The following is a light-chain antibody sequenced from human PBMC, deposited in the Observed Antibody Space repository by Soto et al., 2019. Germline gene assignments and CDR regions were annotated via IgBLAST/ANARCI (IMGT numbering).Light chain of an antibody. CDR3: QQYHNAGSP. V-gene: IGKV3-15*01. Sequence: IVMTQSPATLSVFTGGRASLSCRASQSVSNNLAWYQKKPGQAPRLLIYGASTRAAGISVRFSGSGSGTEFTLIISSLQSDDSADYYRQQYHNAGSPFGHGTKVEI. CDR2: GAS. J-gene: IGKJ1*01. CDR1: QSVSNN.